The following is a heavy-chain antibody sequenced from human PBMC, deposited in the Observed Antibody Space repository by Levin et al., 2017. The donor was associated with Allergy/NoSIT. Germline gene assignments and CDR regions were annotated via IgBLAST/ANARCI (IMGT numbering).Heavy chain of an antibody. Sequence: PGGSLRLSCAASGFTFSSYAMHWVRQAPGKGLEWVAVISYDGSNKYYADSVKGRFTISRDNSKNTLYLQMNSLRAEDTAVYYCATHYDYVWGTNTGVDYWGQGTLVTVSS. J-gene: IGHJ4*02. CDR3: ATHYDYVWGTNTGVDY. CDR2: ISYDGSNK. D-gene: IGHD3-16*01. V-gene: IGHV3-30-3*01. CDR1: GFTFSSYA.